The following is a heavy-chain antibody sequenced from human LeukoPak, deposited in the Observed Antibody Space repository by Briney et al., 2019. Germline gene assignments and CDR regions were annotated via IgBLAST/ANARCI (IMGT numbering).Heavy chain of an antibody. V-gene: IGHV1-46*01. D-gene: IGHD3-3*01. CDR2: INPSSGTT. CDR1: GYTFTGYY. Sequence: ASVKVSCKASGYTFTGYYMVWVRQAPGQGLEWMGIINPSSGTTNYAQKFQGRVTMTRDMSTSTVYMELSSLRSEDTAVYYCARGPHKRTYDRDNWFDPWGQGTLVTVPS. CDR3: ARGPHKRTYDRDNWFDP. J-gene: IGHJ5*02.